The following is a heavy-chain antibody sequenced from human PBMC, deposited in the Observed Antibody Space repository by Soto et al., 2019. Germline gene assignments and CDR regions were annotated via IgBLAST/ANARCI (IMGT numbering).Heavy chain of an antibody. CDR3: ALGYCSGGRCYPPFDY. Sequence: KPSETLSLTCAVYGGSFSGYYWSWIRQPPGKGLEWIGEINHSGSTNYNPSLKSRVTISVDTSKNQFSPKLSSVTAADTAVYYCALGYCSGGRCYPPFDYWGQGTLVTVSS. CDR2: INHSGST. J-gene: IGHJ4*02. D-gene: IGHD2-15*01. V-gene: IGHV4-34*01. CDR1: GGSFSGYY.